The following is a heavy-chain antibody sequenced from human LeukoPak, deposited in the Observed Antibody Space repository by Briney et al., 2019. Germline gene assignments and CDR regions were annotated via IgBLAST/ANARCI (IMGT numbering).Heavy chain of an antibody. J-gene: IGHJ4*02. CDR1: GGTFSSYT. CDR3: ARLADNWNDDFDY. Sequence: RASVKVSCXASGGTFSSYTISWVRQAPGQGLEWMARIIPILGIANYAQKFQGRVTITADKSTSTAYMELSSLRSEDTAVHYCARLADNWNDDFDYWGQGTLVTVSS. D-gene: IGHD1-20*01. CDR2: IIPILGIA. V-gene: IGHV1-69*02.